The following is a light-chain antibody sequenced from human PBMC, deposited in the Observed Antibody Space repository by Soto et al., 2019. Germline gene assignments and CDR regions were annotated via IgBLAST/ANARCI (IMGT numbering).Light chain of an antibody. CDR2: DVD. V-gene: IGLV2-11*01. CDR3: CSYAGSYPLV. CDR1: SSDVGGYNY. Sequence: QSALTQPRSVSGSPGQSVTISCTGTSSDVGGYNYVSWYQHHPGKAPKLMIYDVDKRPSGGPGRFSGSKSGNTASLTISGLQAEDEADYYCCSYAGSYPLVFGTGTKLTVL. J-gene: IGLJ1*01.